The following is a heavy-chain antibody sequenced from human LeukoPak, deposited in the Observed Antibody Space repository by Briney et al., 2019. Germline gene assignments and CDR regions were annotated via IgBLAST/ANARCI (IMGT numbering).Heavy chain of an antibody. V-gene: IGHV3-48*02. CDR2: ISSTSGAI. D-gene: IGHD4-23*01. Sequence: PGGSLRLSCAASAFTFSNYDMNWVRQAPGKGREWVSYISSTSGAIRYADSVEGRFTISRDNATTSLYLQMNSLRDEDTAVYYCARDLGSTVVAHYWGQGTLVTVSS. J-gene: IGHJ4*02. CDR1: AFTFSNYD. CDR3: ARDLGSTVVAHY.